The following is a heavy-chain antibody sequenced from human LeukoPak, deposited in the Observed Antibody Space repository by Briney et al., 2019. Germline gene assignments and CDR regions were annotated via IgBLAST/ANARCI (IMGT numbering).Heavy chain of an antibody. CDR1: GGSISSYY. Sequence: PSETLSLTCTVSGGSISSYYWSWIRQPPGKGLEWIGYIYYSGSTNYNPSLKSRVTISVDTSKNQFSLKMRSVTAADTAVDYCARGAPTTVTTLYYYYYMDVWGKGTTVTISS. D-gene: IGHD4-17*01. CDR2: IYYSGST. V-gene: IGHV4-59*01. CDR3: ARGAPTTVTTLYYYYYMDV. J-gene: IGHJ6*03.